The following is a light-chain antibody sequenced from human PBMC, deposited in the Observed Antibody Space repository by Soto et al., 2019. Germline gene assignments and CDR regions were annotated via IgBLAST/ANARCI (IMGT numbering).Light chain of an antibody. J-gene: IGKJ1*01. CDR2: AAS. V-gene: IGKV1-39*01. CDR1: QTISDY. CDR3: QQSFSTPRT. Sequence: DIQMTQSPSSLSASMGNRVTITCRASQTISDYLNWYQHKPGKAPQLLIYAASNLQSGVPSRFSGSGSGTDFTLTISSLQAEDFATYFCQQSFSTPRTFGQGTKVDIK.